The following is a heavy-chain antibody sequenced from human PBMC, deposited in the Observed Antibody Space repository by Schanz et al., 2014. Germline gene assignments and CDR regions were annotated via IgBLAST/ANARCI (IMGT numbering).Heavy chain of an antibody. CDR3: EGRISRSYIDF. V-gene: IGHV1-46*01. CDR2: INPSGGST. CDR1: GYTFTTYY. Sequence: QVQLVQSGAEVKKPGASMKVSCKASGYTFTTYYMLWVRQAPGQGLEWMGIINPSGGSTRYGQKFQGRITVTTDTSTNTVYLELSSQRSDDTDVYYSEGRISRSYIDFWGQGTLITVSS. D-gene: IGHD3-10*01. J-gene: IGHJ4*02.